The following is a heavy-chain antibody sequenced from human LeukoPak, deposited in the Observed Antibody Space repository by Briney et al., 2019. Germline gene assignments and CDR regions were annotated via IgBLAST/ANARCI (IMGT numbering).Heavy chain of an antibody. V-gene: IGHV3-23*01. Sequence: GGSLRLSCAASGFTFSSYAMNWVRQAPGEGLEWVSVISGSGSTTYYADSVKGRFTISRDNSKNTLYLQMNSLRAEDTAVYYCARNNWFDPWGQGTLVTVSS. J-gene: IGHJ5*02. CDR2: ISGSGSTT. CDR3: ARNNWFDP. CDR1: GFTFSSYA.